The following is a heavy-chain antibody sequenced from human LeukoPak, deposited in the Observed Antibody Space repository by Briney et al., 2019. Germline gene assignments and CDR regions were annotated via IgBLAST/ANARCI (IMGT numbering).Heavy chain of an antibody. V-gene: IGHV4-30-2*01. Sequence: PSETLSLTCAVSGGSITYGGYSWSWIRQPPGKGLEWIGYIFPTGDTNYNLSLKSRATLSVDRSKNDFSLKLRSVTAADTAIYYCAREEPGYYDGFDLWGPGTLVTVSS. D-gene: IGHD3-9*01. CDR1: GGSITYGGYS. J-gene: IGHJ3*01. CDR3: AREEPGYYDGFDL. CDR2: IFPTGDT.